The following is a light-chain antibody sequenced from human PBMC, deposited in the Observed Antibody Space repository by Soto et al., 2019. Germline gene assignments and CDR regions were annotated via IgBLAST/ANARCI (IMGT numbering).Light chain of an antibody. Sequence: IVLTQSPATLSLSPGERATLSCRASQSVSIYLAWYQQKPGQAPRLLIYDASNRATGIPARFSGSGSGTDFTLTVSGLEPEACAVYYWQQRNNWPRTFGQSTKLEIK. CDR2: DAS. CDR3: QQRNNWPRT. CDR1: QSVSIY. J-gene: IGKJ2*01. V-gene: IGKV3-11*01.